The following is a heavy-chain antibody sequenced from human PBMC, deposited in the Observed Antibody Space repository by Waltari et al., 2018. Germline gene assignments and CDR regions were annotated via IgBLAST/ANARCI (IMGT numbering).Heavy chain of an antibody. Sequence: QLQLQESGPGLVKPSETLSLTCTVSGGSISSSSYYWGWIRQPPGKGLEWIGSIYYSGSTYYNPSLKSRVTISVDTSKKQFSLKLSSVTAADTAVYYCARDQFSGYYYFDYWGQGTLVTVSS. CDR1: GGSISSSSYY. J-gene: IGHJ4*02. D-gene: IGHD3-22*01. V-gene: IGHV4-39*07. CDR2: IYYSGST. CDR3: ARDQFSGYYYFDY.